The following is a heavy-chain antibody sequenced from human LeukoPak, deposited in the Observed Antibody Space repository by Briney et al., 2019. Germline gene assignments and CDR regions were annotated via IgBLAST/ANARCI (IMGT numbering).Heavy chain of an antibody. CDR1: GVSVSSSY. J-gene: IGHJ4*02. Sequence: SETLSLTCTVSGVSVSSSYWSWIRQPPGKGLEWIAYLFDSVNTKDNPSLQSRLTLSADTSKNQFSLRLSSVTAADTAVYYCATIKRGSIFGYFDFWGQGIKVTVSS. D-gene: IGHD5-18*01. CDR3: ATIKRGSIFGYFDF. CDR2: LFDSVNT. V-gene: IGHV4-59*02.